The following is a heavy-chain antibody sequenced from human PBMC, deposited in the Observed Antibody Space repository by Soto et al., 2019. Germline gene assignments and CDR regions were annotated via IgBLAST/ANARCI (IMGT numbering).Heavy chain of an antibody. D-gene: IGHD3-10*01. Sequence: QVQLVQSGAEVRKPGASVKVSCKASGYTFTHYGLSWVRQAPGQGLAWMGWISACNGNTKYVENFQDRVTMTTDTSTNTSYLELRSLRSDATAMYYCARVYGSGSYIAFDIWGQGTMVTVSS. J-gene: IGHJ3*02. V-gene: IGHV1-18*01. CDR3: ARVYGSGSYIAFDI. CDR2: ISACNGNT. CDR1: GYTFTHYG.